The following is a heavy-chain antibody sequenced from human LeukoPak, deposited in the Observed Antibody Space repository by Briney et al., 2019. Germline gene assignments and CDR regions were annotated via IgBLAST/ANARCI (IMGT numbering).Heavy chain of an antibody. J-gene: IGHJ4*02. CDR1: GGTFSSYA. CDR3: ARGNYDYVWGSYRPFDY. Sequence: GASVKVSCKASGGTFSSYAISWVRQAPGQGLEWMGGIIPIFGTANYAQKFQGRVTITADKSTSTAYMELSSLKSEDTAVYYCARGNYDYVWGSYRPFDYWGQGTLVTVSS. D-gene: IGHD3-16*02. CDR2: IIPIFGTA. V-gene: IGHV1-69*06.